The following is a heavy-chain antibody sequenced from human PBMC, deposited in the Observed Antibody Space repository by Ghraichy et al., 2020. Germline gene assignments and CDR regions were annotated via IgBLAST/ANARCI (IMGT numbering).Heavy chain of an antibody. J-gene: IGHJ3*02. CDR2: ISAYNGNT. V-gene: IGHV1-18*01. Sequence: ASVKVSCKASGYTFTSYGISWVRQAPGQGLEWMGWISAYNGNTNYAQKLQGRVTMTTDTSTSTAYMELRSLRSDDTAVYYCARETDDYVWGSYRPENAFDIWGQGTMVTVSS. CDR3: ARETDDYVWGSYRPENAFDI. CDR1: GYTFTSYG. D-gene: IGHD3-16*02.